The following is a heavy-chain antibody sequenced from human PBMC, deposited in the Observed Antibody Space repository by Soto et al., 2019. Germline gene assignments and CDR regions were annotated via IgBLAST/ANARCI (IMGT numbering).Heavy chain of an antibody. V-gene: IGHV1-18*01. J-gene: IGHJ4*02. CDR2: ISAYKGNT. CDR3: ARGWTPMDY. CDR1: GYTFTNCG. Sequence: VQLVQSGAEVKKPGASVKVSCQSSGYTFTNCGISWVRQAPGQGLEWMGWISAYKGNTNYAQNFQGRVTMTTDTSTSTAYMELRSRRSDATAVYYCARGWTPMDYWGKGPLVTVSS. D-gene: IGHD2-15*01.